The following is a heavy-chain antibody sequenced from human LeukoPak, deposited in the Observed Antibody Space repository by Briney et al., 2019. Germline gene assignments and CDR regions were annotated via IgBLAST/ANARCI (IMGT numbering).Heavy chain of an antibody. J-gene: IGHJ4*02. V-gene: IGHV3-23*01. CDR3: AKWGDYNISTGSYVSDF. CDR1: GFIFRNYA. D-gene: IGHD3-9*01. Sequence: GGSLRLSGAASGFIFRNYAMSWVRQAPGKGLEWVSAITGSGDTTYYADSVKGRFTISRDNSKNTLYVEMNTLRAEDTAVYYCAKWGDYNISTGSYVSDFWGQGTLVTVSS. CDR2: ITGSGDTT.